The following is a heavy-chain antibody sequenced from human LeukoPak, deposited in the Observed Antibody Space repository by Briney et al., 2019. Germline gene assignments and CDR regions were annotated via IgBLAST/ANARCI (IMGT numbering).Heavy chain of an antibody. Sequence: PGGSLRLSCAASGFIFSSYAMNWVRLAPGKGLEWVSFISRSGSVAYYAESVEGRFSVSRDNANNSLYLHMSSLTDEDTAVYYCVRDRTGGYKYASDFWGQGTLVIVSS. CDR2: ISRSGSVA. CDR1: GFIFSSYA. CDR3: VRDRTGGYKYASDF. D-gene: IGHD5-18*01. V-gene: IGHV3-48*02. J-gene: IGHJ4*02.